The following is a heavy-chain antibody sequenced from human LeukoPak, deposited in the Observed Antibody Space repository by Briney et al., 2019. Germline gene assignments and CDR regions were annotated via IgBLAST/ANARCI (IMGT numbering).Heavy chain of an antibody. J-gene: IGHJ4*02. CDR2: INAGNGNT. Sequence: GASVKVSCKASGYTFTSYAMHWVRQAPGQRLEWMGWINAGNGNTKYSQKFQGRVTITRDTSASTAYMELSSLRSEDTAVYYCARENWDDYGDYDDPFFDYWGQGTLVTVSS. D-gene: IGHD4-17*01. CDR3: ARENWDDYGDYDDPFFDY. CDR1: GYTFTSYA. V-gene: IGHV1-3*01.